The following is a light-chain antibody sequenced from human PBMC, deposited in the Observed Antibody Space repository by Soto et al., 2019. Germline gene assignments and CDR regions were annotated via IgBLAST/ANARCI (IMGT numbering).Light chain of an antibody. Sequence: QSALTQPASVSGSPGQSITMSCTGTSSDVASYNFVSWFQLHPGKAPKLMIYEVTNRPSGVSYRFSGSKSGNTASLTISGLQPEDEADYYCSSFTTTNTWEFGTGTKLTVL. V-gene: IGLV2-14*01. J-gene: IGLJ3*02. CDR2: EVT. CDR3: SSFTTTNTWE. CDR1: SSDVASYNF.